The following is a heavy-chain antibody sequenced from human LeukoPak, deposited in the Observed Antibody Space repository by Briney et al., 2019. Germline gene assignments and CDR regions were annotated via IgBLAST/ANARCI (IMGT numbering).Heavy chain of an antibody. Sequence: GGSLRLSCAASGFTFDDYTMHWVRQAPGKGLEWVALIRWDGSSTYYADSVKGRFTISRDNSKNTLYLQMNSLRAEDTAVYYCAKASTYYYDSGYYWGQGTLVTVSS. CDR2: IRWDGSST. D-gene: IGHD3-22*01. CDR1: GFTFDDYT. CDR3: AKASTYYYDSGYY. J-gene: IGHJ4*02. V-gene: IGHV3-43*01.